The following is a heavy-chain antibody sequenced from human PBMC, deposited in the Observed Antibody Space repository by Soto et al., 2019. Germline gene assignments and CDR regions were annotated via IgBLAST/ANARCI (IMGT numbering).Heavy chain of an antibody. CDR2: ISSSSSTI. CDR1: GFTFSSYS. Sequence: GGSLRLSCAASGFTFSSYSMNWVRQAPGKGLEWVSYISSSSSTIYYADSVKGRFTISRDNAKNSLYLQMNSLRDEDTAVYYCARAPPDYYDSSGYGDYWGQGTLVTVSS. D-gene: IGHD3-22*01. J-gene: IGHJ4*02. CDR3: ARAPPDYYDSSGYGDY. V-gene: IGHV3-48*02.